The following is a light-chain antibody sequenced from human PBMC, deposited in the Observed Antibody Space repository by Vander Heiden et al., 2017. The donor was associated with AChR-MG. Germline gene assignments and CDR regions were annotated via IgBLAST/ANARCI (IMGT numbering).Light chain of an antibody. CDR1: QGISNY. Sequence: DIQMTQSPSSLSPSVGDRVTITCRASQGISNYLAWYQQKPGKGPKLLIYAASTLQSGVPSRFSGSGSGTDFTLTISSRQPEDVATYYCQKDNSPPLYTFGQGTKVDIK. V-gene: IGKV1-27*01. CDR2: AAS. J-gene: IGKJ3*01. CDR3: QKDNSPPLYT.